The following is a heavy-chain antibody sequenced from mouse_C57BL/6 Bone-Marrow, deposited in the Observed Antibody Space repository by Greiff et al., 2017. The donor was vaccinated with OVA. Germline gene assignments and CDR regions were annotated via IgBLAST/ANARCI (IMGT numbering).Heavy chain of an antibody. CDR2: ISDGGSYT. CDR1: GFTFSSYA. J-gene: IGHJ4*01. Sequence: EVKLQESGGGLVKPGGSLKLSCAASGFTFSSYAMSWVRQTPEKRLEWVATISDGGSYTYYPDNVKGRFTISRANAKNNLYLQMSHLKSEDTAMYYCARDYYGSSAYYAMDYWGQGTSVTVSS. D-gene: IGHD1-1*01. CDR3: ARDYYGSSAYYAMDY. V-gene: IGHV5-4*01.